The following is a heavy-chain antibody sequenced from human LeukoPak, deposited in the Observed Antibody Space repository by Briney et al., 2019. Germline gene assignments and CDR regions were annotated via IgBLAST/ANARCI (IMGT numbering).Heavy chain of an antibody. CDR2: ISYSGST. V-gene: IGHV4-59*08. CDR1: GGSINNFY. Sequence: SETLSLTCTISGGSINNFYWSWIRQPPGKGLEWIGYISYSGSTNYSPSLKSRVTISFDTSNNHFSLKLISVTAADTAVYYCARRGGYTGYDRDWGQGTLVTVSS. D-gene: IGHD5-12*01. CDR3: ARRGGYTGYDRD. J-gene: IGHJ4*02.